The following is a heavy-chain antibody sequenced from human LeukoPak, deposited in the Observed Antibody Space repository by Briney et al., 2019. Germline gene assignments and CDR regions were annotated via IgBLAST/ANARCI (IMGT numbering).Heavy chain of an antibody. CDR3: AKATPYGTTWVGGFDL. J-gene: IGHJ3*01. V-gene: IGHV3-23*01. CDR1: GFAFTKFA. Sequence: GGSLRLSCAGSGFAFTKFAMTWVRQAPGKGLEWVSSMGHTGDTYYLDSVKGRFSLSRDVSKSMVSLQMSTLRVDDTAVHFCAKATPYGTTWVGGFDLWGQGTMVTVSS. D-gene: IGHD1-14*01. CDR2: MGHTGDT.